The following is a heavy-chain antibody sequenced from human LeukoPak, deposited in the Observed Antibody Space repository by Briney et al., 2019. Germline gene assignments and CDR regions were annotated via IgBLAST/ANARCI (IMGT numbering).Heavy chain of an antibody. Sequence: PPETLSLTCAVSGVSITDNWWSWVRQPPGKGLEWIGEILHTGPTNFNPSLKSRVTISMDKSKNQLSLRLNSVTAADTAIYYCVRGGTYYLPYWGQGILVTVSS. CDR1: GVSITDNW. J-gene: IGHJ4*02. V-gene: IGHV4-4*03. D-gene: IGHD1-26*01. CDR2: ILHTGPT. CDR3: VRGGTYYLPY.